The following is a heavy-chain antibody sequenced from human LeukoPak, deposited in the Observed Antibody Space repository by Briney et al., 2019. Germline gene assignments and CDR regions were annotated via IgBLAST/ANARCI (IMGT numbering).Heavy chain of an antibody. CDR2: INGGGGT. J-gene: IGHJ4*02. V-gene: IGHV3-23*01. D-gene: IGHD1-26*01. CDR1: GFTFSSYV. CDR3: EAHPYSGNFPDY. Sequence: GGSLRLSCAVSGFTFSSYVMSWVRQAPGKGLEWVSGINGGGGTYYADYVKGRFTISRDNSKNTLYLQMNSLTADDTAVYYCEAHPYSGNFPDYWGQGTLVTVSS.